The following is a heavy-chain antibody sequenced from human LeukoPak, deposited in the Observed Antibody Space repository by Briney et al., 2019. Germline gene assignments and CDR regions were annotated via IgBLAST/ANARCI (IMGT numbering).Heavy chain of an antibody. CDR2: IYYSGRT. J-gene: IGHJ4*02. D-gene: IGHD4-17*01. CDR1: GGSISSYY. CDR3: ARGPTTVTRAFDY. V-gene: IGHV4-59*01. Sequence: SETLSLTCTVSGGSISSYYWSWIRQPPGKGLEWIGYIYYSGRTNYNPSLKSRVTIPVDTSKNQFSLKLSSVAAADTAVYYCARGPTTVTRAFDYWGQGTLVTVSS.